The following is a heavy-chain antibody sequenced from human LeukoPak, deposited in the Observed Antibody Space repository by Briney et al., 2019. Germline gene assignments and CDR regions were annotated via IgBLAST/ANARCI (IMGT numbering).Heavy chain of an antibody. J-gene: IGHJ2*01. V-gene: IGHV4-39*07. CDR3: ARDPTSRDSSGYKDYYWYFDL. D-gene: IGHD3-22*01. CDR1: GGSISSSSYY. CDR2: IYYSGST. Sequence: SETLSLTCTVSGGSISSSSYYWGWIRQPPGKGLEWIGSIYYSGSTYYNPSLKSRVTISVDTSKNQFSLKLSSVTAADTAVYYCARDPTSRDSSGYKDYYWYFDLWGRGTLVTVSS.